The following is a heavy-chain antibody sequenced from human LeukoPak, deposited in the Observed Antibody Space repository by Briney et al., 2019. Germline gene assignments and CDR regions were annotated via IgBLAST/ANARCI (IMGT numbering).Heavy chain of an antibody. V-gene: IGHV3-74*01. CDR1: GFTFSDYW. CDR2: INTDGSIT. CDR3: ARDRGPKTGFMVREAYDY. Sequence: GGSLRLSCAASGFTFSDYWIHWVRQAPGKGLVWVSRINTDGSITNYADSVKGRFSISRDNAKNTLYLQMSSLRAEDTAVYYCARDRGPKTGFMVREAYDYWGQGTLVTVSS. D-gene: IGHD3-10*01. J-gene: IGHJ4*02.